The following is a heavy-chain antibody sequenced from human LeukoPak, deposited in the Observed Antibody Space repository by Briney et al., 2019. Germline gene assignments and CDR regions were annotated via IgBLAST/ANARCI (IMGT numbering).Heavy chain of an antibody. CDR2: TYYRSKWYN. V-gene: IGHV6-1*01. CDR1: GDSVSSNSAA. CDR3: ARRGRSYGFFLYYYYMDV. D-gene: IGHD5-18*01. Sequence: SQTLSLTCAISGDSVSSNSAAWNWIRQSPSRGLEWLGRTYYRSKWYNDYAVSVKSRVTINPDTSKNQFSLKLSSVTAADTAVYYCARRGRSYGFFLYYYYMDVWGKGTTVTVSS. J-gene: IGHJ6*03.